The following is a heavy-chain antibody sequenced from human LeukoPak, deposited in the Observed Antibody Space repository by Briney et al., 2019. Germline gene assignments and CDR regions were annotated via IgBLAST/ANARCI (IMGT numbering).Heavy chain of an antibody. J-gene: IGHJ4*02. CDR2: ISGSGGST. Sequence: GGSLRLSCAASGFTFSSYAMSWVRQAPGKGLEWVSGISGSGGSTDYADSVKGRFTISRDISKNTVYLQVNSLRAEDTAIYCCAKHYYYGSGSCLDYWSQGTLVTVSS. V-gene: IGHV3-23*01. CDR3: AKHYYYGSGSCLDY. CDR1: GFTFSSYA. D-gene: IGHD3-10*01.